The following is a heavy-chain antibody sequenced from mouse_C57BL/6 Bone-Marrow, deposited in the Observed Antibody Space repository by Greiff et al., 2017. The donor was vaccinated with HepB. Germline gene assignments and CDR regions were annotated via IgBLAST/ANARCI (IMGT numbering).Heavy chain of an antibody. CDR1: GFNIKDDY. CDR2: IDPENGDT. D-gene: IGHD2-4*01. Sequence: EVKLQESGAELVRPGASVKLSCTASGFNIKDDYMHWVKQRPEQGLEWIGWIDPENGDTEYASKFQGKATITADTSSNTAYLQLSSLTSEDTAVYYCTTPIYYDYDEGDWGQGTLVTVSA. V-gene: IGHV14-4*01. J-gene: IGHJ3*01. CDR3: TTPIYYDYDEGD.